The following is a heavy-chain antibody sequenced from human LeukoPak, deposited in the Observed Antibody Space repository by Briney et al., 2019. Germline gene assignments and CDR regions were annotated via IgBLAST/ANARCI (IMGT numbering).Heavy chain of an antibody. CDR3: AKARSSSYYYGMDV. CDR1: GFTFISYA. CDR2: ISVSGSST. V-gene: IGHV3-23*01. D-gene: IGHD6-13*01. J-gene: IGHJ6*02. Sequence: PGRCLRLSCSLSGFTFISYAASSVSLAPGEGLGWGSGISVSGSSTYYADSVNGRFTLSRDNSKNTLYLQMNSLRAEDTAVYYCAKARSSSYYYGMDVWGQGTTVTVSS.